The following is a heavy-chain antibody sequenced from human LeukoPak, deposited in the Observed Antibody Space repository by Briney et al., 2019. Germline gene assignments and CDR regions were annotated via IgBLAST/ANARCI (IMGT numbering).Heavy chain of an antibody. V-gene: IGHV3-30-3*01. CDR2: IPSDGSNK. Sequence: PGGSLRLSCAASGFTFTTYSIHWVRQAPGKGLEWVAVIPSDGSNKYYAHSVKGRFTVSRDNSKNTLYLQMNSLRAEDTAVYYCARDSTIFGVAYREVGAFDIWGQGAMVTVSS. D-gene: IGHD3-3*01. J-gene: IGHJ3*02. CDR1: GFTFTTYS. CDR3: ARDSTIFGVAYREVGAFDI.